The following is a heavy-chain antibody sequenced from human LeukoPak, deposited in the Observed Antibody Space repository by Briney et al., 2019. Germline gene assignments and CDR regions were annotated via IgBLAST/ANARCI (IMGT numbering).Heavy chain of an antibody. D-gene: IGHD3-22*01. J-gene: IGHJ5*02. CDR3: ARVYSVRSDAPEWDSSGYYYAVDWFDP. CDR1: GGTFSSYA. CDR2: IIPILGIA. Sequence: GASVKVSCKASGGTFSSYAISWVRQAPGQGLEWMGRIIPILGIANYAQKFQGRVTITADKSTSTAYMELSSLRSEDTAVYYCARVYSVRSDAPEWDSSGYYYAVDWFDPWGQGTLVTVSS. V-gene: IGHV1-69*04.